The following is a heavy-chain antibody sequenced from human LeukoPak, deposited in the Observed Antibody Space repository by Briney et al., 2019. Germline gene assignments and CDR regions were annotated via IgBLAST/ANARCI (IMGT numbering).Heavy chain of an antibody. V-gene: IGHV3-7*05. CDR1: GFTCNNCW. CDR2: LKQDGGEK. J-gene: IGHJ3*02. Sequence: GGSLRLSCAASGFTCNNCWMTWVRQAPGKGLEWVANLKQDGGEKYYVDSVKGRFTISRDNAKNSLYLQMNSLRAEDTAVYYCARARVGCTNYAFDIWGQGTMVTVSS. CDR3: ARARVGCTNYAFDI. D-gene: IGHD2-8*01.